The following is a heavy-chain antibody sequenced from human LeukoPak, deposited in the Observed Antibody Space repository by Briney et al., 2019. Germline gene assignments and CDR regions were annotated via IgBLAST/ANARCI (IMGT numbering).Heavy chain of an antibody. CDR3: VKGDELLWFGDLLGPFDS. Sequence: GGSLRLSCAASGFTFEDYAMHWVRQAPGKGLEWVSGISWHSGNIAYAESVKGRFTISRDNAKNSLYLQMNSLRTEDTAFYYCVKGDELLWFGDLLGPFDSWGQGTLVTVSS. CDR2: ISWHSGNI. J-gene: IGHJ4*02. CDR1: GFTFEDYA. V-gene: IGHV3-9*01. D-gene: IGHD3-10*01.